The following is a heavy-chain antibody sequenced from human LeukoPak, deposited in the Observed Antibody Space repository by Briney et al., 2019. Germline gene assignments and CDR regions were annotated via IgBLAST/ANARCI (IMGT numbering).Heavy chain of an antibody. V-gene: IGHV5-51*01. CDR1: GYRFTSYW. CDR3: ARHGMGGHSSGYFIDY. Sequence: GESLKISCKGSGYRFTSYWIGWVRQMPGKGLEWMGIIYPGDSDTRYSPSFQGQVTISADKSISTAYLQWSSLKASDTAMYYCARHGMGGHSSGYFIDYWGQGTLVTVSS. D-gene: IGHD3-22*01. J-gene: IGHJ4*02. CDR2: IYPGDSDT.